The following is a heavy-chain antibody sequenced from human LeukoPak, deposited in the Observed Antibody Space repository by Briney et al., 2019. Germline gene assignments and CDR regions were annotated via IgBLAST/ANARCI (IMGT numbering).Heavy chain of an antibody. CDR1: GFTFSDYY. CDR2: ISDSGSNM. J-gene: IGHJ6*03. CDR3: ARTKTNYYGSGSYYGGVYYYYMDV. Sequence: PGGSLRLSCAASGFTFSDYYMSWIRQAPGKGLEWVSYISDSGSNMYYADSVKGRFTISRDNAKNSLYLQMNSLRAEGTAVYFCARTKTNYYGSGSYYGGVYYYYMDVWGKGTTVTVSS. D-gene: IGHD3-10*01. V-gene: IGHV3-11*01.